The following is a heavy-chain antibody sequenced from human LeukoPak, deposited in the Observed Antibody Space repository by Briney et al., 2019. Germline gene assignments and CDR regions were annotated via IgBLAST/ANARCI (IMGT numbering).Heavy chain of an antibody. D-gene: IGHD3-3*01. J-gene: IGHJ4*02. CDR3: ATSGFGVVLDY. CDR1: GFTFSSYA. CDR2: ISYDGSNK. Sequence: GGSLRLSCAASGFTFSSYAMHWVRQAPGKGLEWVAVISYDGSNKYYADSVKGRFTISRDNSKNTLYPQMNSLRAEDTAVYYCATSGFGVVLDYWGQGTLVTVSS. V-gene: IGHV3-30*04.